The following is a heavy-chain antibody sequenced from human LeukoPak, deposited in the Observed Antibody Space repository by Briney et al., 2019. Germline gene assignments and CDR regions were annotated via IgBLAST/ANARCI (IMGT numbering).Heavy chain of an antibody. Sequence: GGSLRLSCAVSGFTFSSYWMSWVRQAPGKGLEWVANIKQDGSDKYYVDSVKGRFTISRDNGKNSLSLQMNSLRAEDTAVYYCARGYYDSGGHGHYYFGYWGQGTLVTVSS. CDR1: GFTFSSYW. V-gene: IGHV3-7*01. D-gene: IGHD3-22*01. CDR2: IKQDGSDK. CDR3: ARGYYDSGGHGHYYFGY. J-gene: IGHJ4*02.